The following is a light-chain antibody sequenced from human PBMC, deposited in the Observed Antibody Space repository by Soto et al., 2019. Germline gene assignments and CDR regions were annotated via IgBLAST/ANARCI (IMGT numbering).Light chain of an antibody. Sequence: EIVMTQSPATLSVSPGERATLSCRASQSVSSNLAWYQQKPGQAPRLLIYGASTRATGIPARFSGSGSGTEFTLTISILQSEDSAVYYCQQYNNWWTFGQGTKVEIK. CDR1: QSVSSN. CDR2: GAS. CDR3: QQYNNWWT. V-gene: IGKV3-15*01. J-gene: IGKJ1*01.